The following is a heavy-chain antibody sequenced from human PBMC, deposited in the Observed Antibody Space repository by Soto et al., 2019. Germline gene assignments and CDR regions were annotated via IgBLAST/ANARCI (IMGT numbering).Heavy chain of an antibody. V-gene: IGHV1-18*01. CDR3: ARNNTSWYDY. D-gene: IGHD6-13*01. J-gene: IGHJ4*02. Sequence: QVQLVQSGAELKKPGASVKVSCKASGYTFNNYGISWVRQAPGQGLEWMGWISIYIGYANYAQKLQDRIIMTADTSTSIAYMELRSLRSDDTAVYYCARNNTSWYDYWGQGSLVTDSS. CDR2: ISIYIGYA. CDR1: GYTFNNYG.